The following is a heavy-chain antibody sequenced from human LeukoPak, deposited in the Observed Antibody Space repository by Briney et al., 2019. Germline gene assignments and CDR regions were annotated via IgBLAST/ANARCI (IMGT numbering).Heavy chain of an antibody. Sequence: ASVKVSCKASGYTFTTYGISWVRQAPGQGLEWMGWISAYNGETNYAQKLQGRGTITTDKSTSTAYMELRSLRSDDTAVYYCARGPLKYYDSSGYYYPLDYWGQGTLVTVSS. V-gene: IGHV1-18*01. CDR1: GYTFTTYG. J-gene: IGHJ4*02. D-gene: IGHD3-22*01. CDR3: ARGPLKYYDSSGYYYPLDY. CDR2: ISAYNGET.